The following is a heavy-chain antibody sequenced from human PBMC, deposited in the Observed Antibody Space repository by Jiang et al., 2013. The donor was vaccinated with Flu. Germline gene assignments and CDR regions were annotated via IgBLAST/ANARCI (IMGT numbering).Heavy chain of an antibody. CDR1: GGSISSGGYS. CDR2: IYYSGST. CDR3: ARDDLVGAGFDP. J-gene: IGHJ5*02. Sequence: GLVKPSQTLSLTCAVSGGSISSGGYSWSWIRQPPGKGLEWIGYIYYSGSTYYNPSLKSRVTISVDTSKNQFSLKLSSVTAADTAVYYCARDDLVGAGFDPWGQGTLVTVSS. V-gene: IGHV4-30-4*07. D-gene: IGHD1-26*01.